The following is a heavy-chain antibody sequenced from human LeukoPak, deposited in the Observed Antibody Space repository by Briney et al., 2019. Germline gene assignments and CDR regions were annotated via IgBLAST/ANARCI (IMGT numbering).Heavy chain of an antibody. D-gene: IGHD2-15*01. J-gene: IGHJ5*02. V-gene: IGHV1-2*02. CDR2: INPDSGGT. Sequence: GASVKVSCKASGYTFTGYYMHWVRQAPGQGLEWMGWINPDSGGTNYAQNFQGRVTMTRDTSISTAYMELSRLRYDDTAIYYCAREVCSGGSCYGWFDPWGQGTLVTVSS. CDR3: AREVCSGGSCYGWFDP. CDR1: GYTFTGYY.